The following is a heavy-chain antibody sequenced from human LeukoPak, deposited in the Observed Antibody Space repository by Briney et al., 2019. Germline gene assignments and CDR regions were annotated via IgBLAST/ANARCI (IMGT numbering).Heavy chain of an antibody. Sequence: SETLSLTCAVYGGSFSGYYWSWIRQPPGKGLEWIGEINHSGSTNYNPSLKSRVTISVDTSKNQFSLKLSSVTAADTAVYYCARGRGHDYWGQGTLVTVSS. CDR3: ARGRGHDY. J-gene: IGHJ4*02. CDR2: INHSGST. D-gene: IGHD6-6*01. CDR1: GGSFSGYY. V-gene: IGHV4-34*01.